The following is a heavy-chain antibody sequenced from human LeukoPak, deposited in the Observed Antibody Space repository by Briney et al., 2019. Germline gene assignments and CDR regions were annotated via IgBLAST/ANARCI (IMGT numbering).Heavy chain of an antibody. J-gene: IGHJ5*02. Sequence: GGSLRLSCAASGFTFSDYYMSWIRQAPGKGLEWISYISSGGSTIYYADSVRGQFTISRDNAKKSLYLQMNSLRAEDTAVYYCAREKEGNWFDPWGQGTLVTVSS. CDR1: GFTFSDYY. CDR2: ISSGGSTI. V-gene: IGHV3-11*01. CDR3: AREKEGNWFDP.